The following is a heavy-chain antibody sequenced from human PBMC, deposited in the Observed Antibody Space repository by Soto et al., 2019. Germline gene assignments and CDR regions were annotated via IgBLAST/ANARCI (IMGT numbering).Heavy chain of an antibody. CDR2: MYHSGNT. Sequence: SETLSLTCTVSGASITSDDFYCSWIRQHPGKGLEWIGYMYHSGNTYHNPSLRGRLTMSLDTSKNQFSLKLTSVTAADTAVYYCVKYYYDSSGLNWFDPWGPGTLVTVSS. CDR3: VKYYYDSSGLNWFDP. V-gene: IGHV4-31*03. CDR1: GASITSDDFY. J-gene: IGHJ5*02. D-gene: IGHD3-22*01.